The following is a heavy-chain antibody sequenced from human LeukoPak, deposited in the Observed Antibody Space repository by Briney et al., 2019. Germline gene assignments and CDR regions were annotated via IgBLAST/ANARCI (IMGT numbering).Heavy chain of an antibody. CDR2: IYGSGST. CDR1: SGSISSYY. D-gene: IGHD3-10*01. V-gene: IGHV4-4*07. J-gene: IGHJ5*02. Sequence: SETLSLTCTVSSGSISSYYWNWIRQPAGKGLEWIGRIYGSGSTTYNPSLKSRLTMSVDTSKNQFSLKLSSMTAADTAIYYCARDSGTTGEVKFDPWGQGILVTVSS. CDR3: ARDSGTTGEVKFDP.